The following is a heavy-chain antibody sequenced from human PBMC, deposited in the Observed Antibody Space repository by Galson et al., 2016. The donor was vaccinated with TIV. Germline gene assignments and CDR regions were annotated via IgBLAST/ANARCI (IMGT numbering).Heavy chain of an antibody. CDR1: GGSVSHTSYY. Sequence: ETLSLTCTVSGGSVSHTSYYWGWIRQPPGKGLEWIGTIYYTGITFYNPSLESRVTISVDTSKNQFSLKLSSVSAAATAVYYCARTTGAGVAARVLFDFWGLGTLVTVSS. CDR3: ARTTGAGVAARVLFDF. D-gene: IGHD6-6*01. J-gene: IGHJ4*02. V-gene: IGHV4-39*07. CDR2: IYYTGIT.